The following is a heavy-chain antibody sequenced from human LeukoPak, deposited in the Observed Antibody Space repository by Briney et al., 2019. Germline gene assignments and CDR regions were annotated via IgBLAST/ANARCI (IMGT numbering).Heavy chain of an antibody. CDR1: GFTFSGYA. Sequence: GGSLRLSCSASGFTFSGYAMHWVRQAPGKGLEYVSGIPSNGGTTYYADYVKGRFTISRDNSKNTLYLQMSSLRAEDTAVYFCVRDRVVVTATFDCWGQGTLVTVSS. CDR3: VRDRVVVTATFDC. D-gene: IGHD2-21*02. CDR2: IPSNGGTT. J-gene: IGHJ4*02. V-gene: IGHV3-64D*06.